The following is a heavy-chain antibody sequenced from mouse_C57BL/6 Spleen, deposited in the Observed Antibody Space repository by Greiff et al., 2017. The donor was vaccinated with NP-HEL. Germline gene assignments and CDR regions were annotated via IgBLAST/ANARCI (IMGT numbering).Heavy chain of an antibody. D-gene: IGHD2-4*01. CDR2: IYPRSGNT. J-gene: IGHJ3*01. V-gene: IGHV1-81*01. Sequence: QVQLQQSGAELARPGASVKLSCKASGYTFTSYGISWVKQRTGQGLEWIGEIYPRSGNTYYNEKFKGKATLTADKSSSTAYMELRSLTSEDSAVYFCARKGDLYYDYDGFAYWGQGTLVTVSA. CDR1: GYTFTSYG. CDR3: ARKGDLYYDYDGFAY.